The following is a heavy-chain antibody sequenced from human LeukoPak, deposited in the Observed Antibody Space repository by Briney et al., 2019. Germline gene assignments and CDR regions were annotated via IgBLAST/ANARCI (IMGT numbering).Heavy chain of an antibody. CDR2: VSYSGSS. J-gene: IGHJ4*02. V-gene: IGHV4-39*01. CDR1: GGSISSNNYH. D-gene: IGHD1-1*01. CDR3: ARLDSDWNHVGGY. Sequence: SETLSLTCSVSGGSISSNNYHWGWIRQPPGKGLEWIGSVSYSGSSYYNPSLRSRVIISVDTSKNQFSLKLSSVTAADTAVYHCARLDSDWNHVGGYWGQGTLVTVSS.